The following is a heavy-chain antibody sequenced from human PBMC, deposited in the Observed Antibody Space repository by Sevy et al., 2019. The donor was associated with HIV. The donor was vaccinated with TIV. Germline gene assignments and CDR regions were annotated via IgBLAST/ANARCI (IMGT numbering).Heavy chain of an antibody. CDR1: GFTFSSYN. J-gene: IGHJ6*02. CDR3: AREGGYTDQGMDV. D-gene: IGHD5-12*01. Sequence: GGSLRLSCSASGFTFSSYNMNWVRQAPGKGLEWLLYIDSSSFNIYYAHSVKGRFTVSRDNAKNSLYVQMNSLRGEDTAIYYCAREGGYTDQGMDVWGQGTTVTVSS. V-gene: IGHV3-48*01. CDR2: IDSSSFNI.